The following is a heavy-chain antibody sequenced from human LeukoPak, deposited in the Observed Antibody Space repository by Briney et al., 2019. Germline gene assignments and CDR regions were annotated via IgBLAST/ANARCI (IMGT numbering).Heavy chain of an antibody. CDR2: IYHSGST. V-gene: IGHV4-30-2*01. D-gene: IGHD2-2*01. J-gene: IGHJ5*02. Sequence: PSQTLSLTCTVSGGSISSGGYYWSWIRQPPGKGLEWIGYIYHSGSTYYNPSLKSRVTISVDRSKNQFSLKLSSVTAADTAVYYCARSHLYCSSTSCLINWFDPWGQGTLVTVSS. CDR1: GGSISSGGYY. CDR3: ARSHLYCSSTSCLINWFDP.